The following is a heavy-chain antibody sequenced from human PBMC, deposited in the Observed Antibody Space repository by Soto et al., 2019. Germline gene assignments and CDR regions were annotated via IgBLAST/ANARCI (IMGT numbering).Heavy chain of an antibody. CDR2: ITSDGSET. V-gene: IGHV3-74*01. CDR1: GFPFTISW. J-gene: IGHJ4*02. CDR3: AKDWFAVLY. Sequence: PGGSLRLSCATSGFPFTISWMHWVRQVPGKALEWVSRITSDGSETVYADSVKGRFTISRDNAESTLYLQMNSLRSEDTAVYYCAKDWFAVLYWGQGSLVTVSS. D-gene: IGHD3-10*01.